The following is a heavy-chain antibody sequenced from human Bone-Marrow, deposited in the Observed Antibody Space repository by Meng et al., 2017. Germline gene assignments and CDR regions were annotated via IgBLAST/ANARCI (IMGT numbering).Heavy chain of an antibody. D-gene: IGHD3-10*01. CDR2: ISGGGFTT. Sequence: GESLKISCAASGFTFSSYAMSWVRQAPGKGLEWVSAISGGGFTTYYADSVKGRFTISRHNSKNTLYLQVNSLRAEDTALYYCAKYSYGLGDYFDYWGQGALVTVS. CDR3: AKYSYGLGDYFDY. J-gene: IGHJ4*02. V-gene: IGHV3-23*01. CDR1: GFTFSSYA.